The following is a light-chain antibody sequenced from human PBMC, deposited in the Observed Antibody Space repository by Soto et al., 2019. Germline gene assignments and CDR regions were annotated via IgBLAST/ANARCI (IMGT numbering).Light chain of an antibody. CDR2: EGS. CDR3: CSYAGSSTFYV. CDR1: SSEVGSYNL. V-gene: IGLV2-23*01. Sequence: QSVLTQPASVSGSPGQSITISCTGNSSEVGSYNLVSCYQQHPGKAPKLMIYEGSKRPPGVSNRFSGSKSGNTASLTISGLQAEDEADYYCCSYAGSSTFYVFGTGTKVTV. J-gene: IGLJ1*01.